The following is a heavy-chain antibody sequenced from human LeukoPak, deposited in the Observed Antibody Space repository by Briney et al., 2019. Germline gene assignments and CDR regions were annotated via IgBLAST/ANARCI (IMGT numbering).Heavy chain of an antibody. CDR1: GFTFSNAW. Sequence: GGSLRLSCTASGFTFSNAWMSWVRQAPGQGLEWVGRIKSKTDGGTTDYAAPVRDRFTISRDDSKDTLFLQMNSLKIEDTAVYYCTTAPAAYDIWGQGTMVTVSS. CDR2: IKSKTDGGTT. J-gene: IGHJ3*02. CDR3: TTAPAAYDI. V-gene: IGHV3-15*01.